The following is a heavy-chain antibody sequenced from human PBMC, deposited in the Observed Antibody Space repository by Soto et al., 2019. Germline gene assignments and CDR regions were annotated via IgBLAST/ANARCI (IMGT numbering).Heavy chain of an antibody. CDR1: GGSISSGGYY. CDR3: ARDLLENLLGYCSGGSCYSGGAIDI. V-gene: IGHV4-31*02. Sequence: PSETLSLTCTVSGGSISSGGYYWSWIRQHPGKGLEWIGYIYYSGSTYYNPSLKSRVTISVDTSKNQFSLKLSSVTAADTAVYYCARDLLENLLGYCSGGSCYSGGAIDIWGQGTMVTVSS. CDR2: IYYSGST. D-gene: IGHD2-15*01. J-gene: IGHJ3*02.